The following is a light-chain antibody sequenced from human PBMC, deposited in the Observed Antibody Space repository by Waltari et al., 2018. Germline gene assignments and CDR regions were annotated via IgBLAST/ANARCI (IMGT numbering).Light chain of an antibody. J-gene: IGLJ2*01. CDR2: DVS. CDR1: SSDVGGYNY. V-gene: IGLV2-23*02. CDR3: CSYAGSRIHVL. Sequence: QSALTQPASVSGSPGQSITISCTGTSSDVGGYNYVPWYQKYPGKAPKLMIYDVSKRASGVSNRFSGSKSGNTASLTISGLQAEDEADYYCCSYAGSRIHVLFGGGTKLTVL.